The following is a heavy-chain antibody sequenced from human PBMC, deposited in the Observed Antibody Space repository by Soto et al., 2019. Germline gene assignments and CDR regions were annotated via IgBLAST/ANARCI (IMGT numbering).Heavy chain of an antibody. J-gene: IGHJ4*02. CDR3: AKDKSMGAGSYSYFDS. CDR2: ISGSDDST. V-gene: IGHV3-23*01. D-gene: IGHD1-26*01. CDR1: GFTFSSYA. Sequence: GESLKISCAASGFTFSSYAMSWVRQAPGKGLEWVSFISGSDDSTYYADSVKGRFTTSRDNSKNTLYLQINSLRAEDTAIYYCAKDKSMGAGSYSYFDSWGQGTLVTVSS.